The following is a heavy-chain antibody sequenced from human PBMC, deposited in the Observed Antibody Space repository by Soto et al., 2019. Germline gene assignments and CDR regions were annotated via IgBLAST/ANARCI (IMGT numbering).Heavy chain of an antibody. V-gene: IGHV3-66*01. D-gene: IGHD3-10*01. J-gene: IGHJ2*01. CDR3: ARTQYYYGSGSYWYFDL. Sequence: GGSLRLSCAASGFTVSSNYMSWVRQAPGKGLEWVSVIYSGGSTYYADSVKGRFTISRDNSKNTLYLQMNSLRAEDTAVYYCARTQYYYGSGSYWYFDLWGRGTLVTVSS. CDR1: GFTVSSNY. CDR2: IYSGGST.